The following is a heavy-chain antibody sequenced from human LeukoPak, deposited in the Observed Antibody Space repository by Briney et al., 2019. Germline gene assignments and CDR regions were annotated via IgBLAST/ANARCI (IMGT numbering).Heavy chain of an antibody. CDR2: ITPNADRT. CDR1: GFTFGSYG. CDR3: AIMHGYYDGSGYWVQ. V-gene: IGHV3-23*01. D-gene: IGHD3-22*01. J-gene: IGHJ4*02. Sequence: GGSLRLSCAASGFTFGSYGMSWVRQAPGKGLEWVSFITPNADRTSYADSVEGRFTISRDNPRNTLYMQMNSLRDEDTALYYCAIMHGYYDGSGYWVQWGQGALVTVSS.